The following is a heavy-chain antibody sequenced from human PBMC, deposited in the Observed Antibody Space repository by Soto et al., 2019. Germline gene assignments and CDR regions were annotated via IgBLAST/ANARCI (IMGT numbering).Heavy chain of an antibody. Sequence: QVQLVESGGGVVQPGRSLRLSCAASRFTFSSYGMHWVRQAPGKGLEWLAVISYDGSNKYYPDSVKGRFTISRDNSKKPLYWHLKSLRAGDRAVFYWGKDRGWDGYRGFDYGGRGPLVPV. CDR2: ISYDGSNK. V-gene: IGHV3-30*18. J-gene: IGHJ4*02. CDR1: RFTFSSYG. D-gene: IGHD5-18*01. CDR3: GKDRGWDGYRGFDY.